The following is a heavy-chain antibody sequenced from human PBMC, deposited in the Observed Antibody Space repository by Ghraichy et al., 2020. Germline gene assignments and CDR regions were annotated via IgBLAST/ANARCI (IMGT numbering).Heavy chain of an antibody. J-gene: IGHJ4*02. D-gene: IGHD2/OR15-2a*01. CDR3: ARVESSNWLNMFES. CDR1: GGSFSRNA. V-gene: IGHV1-69*13. Sequence: SVKVSCKVSGGSFSRNAITWVRQAPGQGLEWMGGITPTFGTPNYAQKFQGRVTITADESTSTAYMELNTVRSEDTAMYYCARVESSNWLNMFESWGRGTLVTVSS. CDR2: ITPTFGTP.